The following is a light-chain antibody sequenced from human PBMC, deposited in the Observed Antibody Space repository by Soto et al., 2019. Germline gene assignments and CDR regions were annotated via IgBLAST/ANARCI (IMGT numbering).Light chain of an antibody. V-gene: IGLV2-23*02. CDR3: CSYAGTPRV. J-gene: IGLJ1*01. CDR2: EVS. Sequence: QSVLTQPASVSGSPGQSITISCTRTSSDVGSYNLVSWYQQHPGKAPKLMIYEVSKRPSGVSNRFSGSKSGNTASLTISGLQAEDEADYYCCSYAGTPRVFGTGTKVTVL. CDR1: SSDVGSYNL.